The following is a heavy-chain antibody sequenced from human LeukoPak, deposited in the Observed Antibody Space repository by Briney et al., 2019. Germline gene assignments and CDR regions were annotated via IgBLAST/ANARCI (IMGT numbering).Heavy chain of an antibody. Sequence: GASVKVSCKASGYTFTGYYMHWVRQAPGQGLEWMGLINPSGGSTSYARKFQGRVTMTRDTSTSTVYMELSSLRSEDTAVYYCARARQYQLLFVAFDIWGQGTIVTVSS. V-gene: IGHV1-46*01. CDR1: GYTFTGYY. CDR3: ARARQYQLLFVAFDI. J-gene: IGHJ3*02. CDR2: INPSGGST. D-gene: IGHD2-2*01.